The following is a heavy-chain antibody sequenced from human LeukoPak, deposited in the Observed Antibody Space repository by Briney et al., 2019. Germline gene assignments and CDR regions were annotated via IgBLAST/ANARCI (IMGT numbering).Heavy chain of an antibody. D-gene: IGHD3-22*01. J-gene: IGHJ4*02. V-gene: IGHV1-2*02. CDR1: GYTFTGYY. Sequence: ASVKVSCKASGYTFTGYYMHWVRQAPGQGLEWMGWINPNSGGTNYAQKFQGRVTMTRDTSISTAYMELSRLRSDDTAVYYCARGPSLIVETYFEYWGQGTLVTVSS. CDR2: INPNSGGT. CDR3: ARGPSLIVETYFEY.